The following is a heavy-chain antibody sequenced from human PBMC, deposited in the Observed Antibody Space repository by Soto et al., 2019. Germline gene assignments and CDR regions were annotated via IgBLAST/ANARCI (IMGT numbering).Heavy chain of an antibody. CDR3: ARESKLGVFDY. Sequence: GGSLRLSGAASGFTFSSYCIHWVRHAPGKGLEWVAVIWYDGSNKYYADSVKGQFNISRENSKNTLYLQMNSLRDEDTAVYYCARESKLGVFDYWGQGTLVTVSS. J-gene: IGHJ4*02. CDR2: IWYDGSNK. V-gene: IGHV3-33*01. CDR1: GFTFSSYC. D-gene: IGHD7-27*01.